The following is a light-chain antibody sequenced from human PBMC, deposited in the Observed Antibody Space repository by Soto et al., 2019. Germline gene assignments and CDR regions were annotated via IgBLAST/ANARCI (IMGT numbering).Light chain of an antibody. CDR1: QSISDY. J-gene: IGKJ4*02. V-gene: IGKV1-5*03. CDR2: KAS. Sequence: DIQMAQSPSSLSASVGDRVTITCLGSQSISDYLAWDQQKPGRAPKLLIYKASSLESGVPSRFSGSGSGTDFTLTISSLQPDDFATYYCQQYDSYPRTFGRGTKVDIK. CDR3: QQYDSYPRT.